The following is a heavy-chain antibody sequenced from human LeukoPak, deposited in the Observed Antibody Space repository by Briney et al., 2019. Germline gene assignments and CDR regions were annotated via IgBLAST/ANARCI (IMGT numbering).Heavy chain of an antibody. CDR3: TKDQSLWEVNYYSDY. J-gene: IGHJ4*02. V-gene: IGHV3-30*18. CDR1: GFSFSSYG. Sequence: GGSLRLSCAASGFSFSSYGMHWVRQAPGKGLEWVAVISYDGSNKYYADSVKGRFTISRDNSKNTLYLQMNGLSAEDTAVYYCTKDQSLWEVNYYSDYWGQGNLVTVSS. D-gene: IGHD3-22*01. CDR2: ISYDGSNK.